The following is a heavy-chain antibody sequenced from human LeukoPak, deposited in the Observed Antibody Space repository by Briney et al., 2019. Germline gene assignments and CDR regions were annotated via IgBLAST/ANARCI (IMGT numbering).Heavy chain of an antibody. D-gene: IGHD1-14*01. CDR2: ISSSGSTI. Sequence: PGGSLRLSCAASGFTFSDYYMSWIRQAPGKGLEWVSYISSSGSTIYYADSVKGRFTISRDNAENSLYLQMNSLRAEDSAVYSCAGDRRGVSRGSLFDFWGQGTLVTVSS. J-gene: IGHJ4*01. CDR3: AGDRRGVSRGSLFDF. V-gene: IGHV3-11*01. CDR1: GFTFSDYY.